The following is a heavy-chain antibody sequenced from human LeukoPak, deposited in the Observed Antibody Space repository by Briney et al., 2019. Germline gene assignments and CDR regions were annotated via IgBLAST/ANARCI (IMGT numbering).Heavy chain of an antibody. D-gene: IGHD3-22*01. CDR2: IYYSGST. V-gene: IGHV4-39*07. J-gene: IGHJ3*02. CDR3: ARCYYYDSSGYYYVTGAFDI. Sequence: SETLSLTCTVSGGSISSSSYYWGWIRQPPGKGLEWIGSIYYSGSTYYNPSLKSRVTISVDTSKNQFSLKLSSVTAADTAVYYCARCYYYDSSGYYYVTGAFDIWGQGTMVTVSS. CDR1: GGSISSSSYY.